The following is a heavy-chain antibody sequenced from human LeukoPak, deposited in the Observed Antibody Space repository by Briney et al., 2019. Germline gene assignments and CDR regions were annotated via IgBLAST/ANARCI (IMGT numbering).Heavy chain of an antibody. V-gene: IGHV3-23*01. D-gene: IGHD1-26*01. CDR3: ASAGGVGATYDYFDY. CDR1: GFTFSSYA. Sequence: GGSLRLSCAASGFTFSSYAMSWVRQAPGKGLEWVSAISGSGGSTYYADSVKGRFTISRDNSKNTLYLQMNSLRAEDTAVYYCASAGGVGATYDYFDYWGQGTLVTVSS. J-gene: IGHJ4*02. CDR2: ISGSGGST.